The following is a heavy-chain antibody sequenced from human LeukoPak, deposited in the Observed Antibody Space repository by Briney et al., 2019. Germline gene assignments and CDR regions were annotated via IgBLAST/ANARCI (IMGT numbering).Heavy chain of an antibody. V-gene: IGHV3-30*18. CDR2: ISYDGSNK. J-gene: IGHJ3*02. CDR1: GFTFSSYG. Sequence: GRSLRLSCAASGFTFSSYGMHWVRQAPGTGLEWVAVISYDGSNKYYADSVKGRFTISRDNSKNTLYLQMNSLRAEDTAVYYCAKGGYYYDSSGLDIWGQGTMVTVSS. D-gene: IGHD3-22*01. CDR3: AKGGYYYDSSGLDI.